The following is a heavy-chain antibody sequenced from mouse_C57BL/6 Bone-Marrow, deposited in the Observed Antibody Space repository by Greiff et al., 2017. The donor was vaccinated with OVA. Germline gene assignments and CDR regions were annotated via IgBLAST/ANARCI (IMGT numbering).Heavy chain of an antibody. J-gene: IGHJ2*01. CDR2: ISSGGDYI. V-gene: IGHV5-9-1*02. CDR3: TRVYYYGYYFDY. D-gene: IGHD1-1*01. CDR1: GFTFSSYA. Sequence: DVHLVESGEGLVKPGGSLKLSCAASGFTFSSYAMSWVRQTPEKRLEWVAYISSGGDYIYYADTVKGRFTISRDNARNTLYLQMSSLKSEDTAMYYCTRVYYYGYYFDYWGQGTTLTVSS.